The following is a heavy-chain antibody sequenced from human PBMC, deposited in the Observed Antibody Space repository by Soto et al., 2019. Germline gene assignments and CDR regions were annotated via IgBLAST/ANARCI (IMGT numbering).Heavy chain of an antibody. CDR3: AKAKPRTGRVHFDY. V-gene: IGHV3-30*18. CDR2: ISYDGSNK. J-gene: IGHJ4*02. D-gene: IGHD1-1*01. CDR1: GFTFSSYG. Sequence: QVQLVESGGGVVQPGRSLRLSCAASGFTFSSYGMHWVRQAPGKGLEWVAVISYDGSNKYYADSVKGRFTISRDNSKNTLYLQMNSLRAEDTAVYYCAKAKPRTGRVHFDYWCQGTLVTVSS.